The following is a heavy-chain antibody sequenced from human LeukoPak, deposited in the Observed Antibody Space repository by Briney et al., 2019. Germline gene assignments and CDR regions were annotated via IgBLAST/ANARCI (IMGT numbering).Heavy chain of an antibody. D-gene: IGHD6-19*01. J-gene: IGHJ4*02. Sequence: ASVKVSCKASGYTFTSYAMHWVRQAPGQRLEWMGWINAGNGNTKYSQKFQGRVTITRDTSASTAYMELSSLRSEDTAVYHRARARIAVAGTFDYWGQGTLVTVSS. CDR2: INAGNGNT. CDR3: ARARIAVAGTFDY. V-gene: IGHV1-3*01. CDR1: GYTFTSYA.